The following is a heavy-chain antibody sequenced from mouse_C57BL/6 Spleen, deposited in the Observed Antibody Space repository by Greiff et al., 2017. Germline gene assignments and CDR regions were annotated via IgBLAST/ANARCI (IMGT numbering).Heavy chain of an antibody. D-gene: IGHD2-4*01. Sequence: QVQLQQSGPELVKPGASVKISCKASGYAFSSSWMNWVKQRPGKGLEWIGRIYPGDGATNYNGKFKGKATLTADKSSSTAYMQLSSLTSEDSAVYFSASLDYFGYFDVWGTGTTVTVSS. V-gene: IGHV1-82*01. CDR3: ASLDYFGYFDV. J-gene: IGHJ1*03. CDR2: IYPGDGAT. CDR1: GYAFSSSW.